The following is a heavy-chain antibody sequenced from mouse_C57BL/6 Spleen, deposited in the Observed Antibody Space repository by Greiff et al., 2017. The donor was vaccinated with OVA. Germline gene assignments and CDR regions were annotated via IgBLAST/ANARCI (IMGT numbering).Heavy chain of an antibody. J-gene: IGHJ2*01. Sequence: EVQLQESGPELVKPGDSVKISCKASGYSFTGYFMNWVMQSHGKSLEWIGRINPYNGDTFYNQKFKGKATLTVDKSSSTAHMELRSLTSEDSAVYYCARSRLLPYYFDYWGQGTTLTVSS. CDR2: INPYNGDT. V-gene: IGHV1-20*01. D-gene: IGHD1-1*01. CDR3: ARSRLLPYYFDY. CDR1: GYSFTGYF.